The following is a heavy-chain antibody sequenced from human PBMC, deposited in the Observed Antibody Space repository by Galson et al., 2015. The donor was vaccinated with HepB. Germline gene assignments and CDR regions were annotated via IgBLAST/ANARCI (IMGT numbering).Heavy chain of an antibody. J-gene: IGHJ4*02. CDR2: IIPMFDIV. Sequence: SVKVSCKASGGIFRSSAISWVRQAPGQGLEWMGRIIPMFDIVNYAQNFQGRVTIIADESTSTVNMELSSLRSEDTAVYYCAREVRVGATLTFDYWGQGTLVTVSS. CDR1: GGIFRSSA. V-gene: IGHV1-69*13. D-gene: IGHD1-26*01. CDR3: AREVRVGATLTFDY.